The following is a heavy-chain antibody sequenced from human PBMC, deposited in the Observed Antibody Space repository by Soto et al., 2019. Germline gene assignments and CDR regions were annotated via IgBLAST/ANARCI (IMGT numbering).Heavy chain of an antibody. CDR3: AKGGAIVAAGTRVYLYNAMDV. CDR1: GYTFTGYY. V-gene: IGHV1-2*02. Sequence: ASVKVSCKASGYTFTGYYVHWVRQAPGQGLEWMGWINPNSGDTFLAQRFQGRVTMNRDTSIGTAYMELRGLTSDDTAEYYCAKGGAIVAAGTRVYLYNAMDVWGQGTTVTVSS. D-gene: IGHD1-26*01. J-gene: IGHJ6*02. CDR2: INPNSGDT.